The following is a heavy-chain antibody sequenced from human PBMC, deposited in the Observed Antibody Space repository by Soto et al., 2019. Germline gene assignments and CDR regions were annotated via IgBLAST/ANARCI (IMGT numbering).Heavy chain of an antibody. Sequence: QVQLQQWGAGLLKPSETLSLTCAVYGGSFSGYYWSWIRQPPGKGLEWIGEINHSGSTNYNPSLKSRVTISVDTSKDQFSLELSSVTAADTAVYYCARVRREQLVTYYFDYWGQGTLVTVSS. CDR3: ARVRREQLVTYYFDY. CDR1: GGSFSGYY. J-gene: IGHJ4*02. D-gene: IGHD6-13*01. V-gene: IGHV4-34*01. CDR2: INHSGST.